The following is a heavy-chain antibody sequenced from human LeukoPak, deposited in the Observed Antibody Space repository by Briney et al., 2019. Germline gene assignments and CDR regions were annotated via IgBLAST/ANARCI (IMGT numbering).Heavy chain of an antibody. J-gene: IGHJ6*04. V-gene: IGHV3-33*01. CDR3: AREGAHYGMDG. CDR1: GFTFSSYG. Sequence: GVSLRLSCAASGFTFSSYGMHWVRQAPGKGLEGVVAIWYDGSNKYYADSVKGRFTISRDNSKNTLYLQMNSLRAEDTAVYCCAREGAHYGMDGWGKGTTVTVSS. CDR2: IWYDGSNK. D-gene: IGHD1-26*01.